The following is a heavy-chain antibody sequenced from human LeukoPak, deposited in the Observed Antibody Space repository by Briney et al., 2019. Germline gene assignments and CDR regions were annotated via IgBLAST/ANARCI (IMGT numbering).Heavy chain of an antibody. CDR1: GASISSGAYS. CDR3: ARTITIFGALGYFDY. CDR2: IYYSGNT. D-gene: IGHD3-3*01. V-gene: IGHV4-31*03. Sequence: SQTLSLTCTVSGASISSGAYSWSWVRQHPGKGLEWIAYIYYSGNTYYNPSRKRRVTISVDTSKNQFSLKLSSVTAADTAVYYCARTITIFGALGYFDYWGQGTLVTVSS. J-gene: IGHJ4*02.